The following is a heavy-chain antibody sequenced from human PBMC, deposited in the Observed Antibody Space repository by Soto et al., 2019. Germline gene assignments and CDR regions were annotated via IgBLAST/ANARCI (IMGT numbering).Heavy chain of an antibody. D-gene: IGHD6-19*01. V-gene: IGHV1-18*01. J-gene: IGHJ4*02. Sequence: ASVKVSCKASGHTFTSFGISWVRQAPGQGLEWMGWISAYNGNTNYAQKLQGRVTMTTDTSTSTAYMELRSLRSDDTAVYYCARSQWLVRSFDYWGQGTLVTVS. CDR1: GHTFTSFG. CDR3: ARSQWLVRSFDY. CDR2: ISAYNGNT.